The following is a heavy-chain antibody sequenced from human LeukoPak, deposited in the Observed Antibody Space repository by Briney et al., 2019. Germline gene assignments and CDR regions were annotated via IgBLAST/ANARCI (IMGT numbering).Heavy chain of an antibody. CDR1: GFTFSSYW. CDR2: IKQDGSEK. V-gene: IGHV3-7*01. Sequence: GGSLRLSCAASGFTFSSYWMSWVRQALGKGLEWVANIKQDGSEKYYVDSVKGRFTISRDNAKNSLYLQMNSLRAEDTAVYYCARDQVAAATDYWGQGTLVTVSS. CDR3: ARDQVAAATDY. D-gene: IGHD6-13*01. J-gene: IGHJ4*02.